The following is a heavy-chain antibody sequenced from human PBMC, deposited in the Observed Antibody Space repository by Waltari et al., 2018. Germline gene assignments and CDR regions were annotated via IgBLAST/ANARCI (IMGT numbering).Heavy chain of an antibody. V-gene: IGHV3-23*01. J-gene: IGHJ4*02. CDR3: AIDQDYSSGWYEFDY. CDR1: VFSFGRFG. D-gene: IGHD6-19*01. CDR2: ISSISDNT. Sequence: EVQLLESGGGLVQPGGSLRLSCTAPVFSFGRFGMSWVRQAPGKGLEWVSSISSISDNTYYAESVKGRFTTSRDNSESILYLQMNSLRVEDTATYYCAIDQDYSSGWYEFDYWGQGTLVTVST.